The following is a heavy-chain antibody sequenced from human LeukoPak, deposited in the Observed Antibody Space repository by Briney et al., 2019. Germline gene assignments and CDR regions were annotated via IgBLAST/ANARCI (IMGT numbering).Heavy chain of an antibody. Sequence: SETLSLICTVSGGSISSYYWSWIRQPPGKGLEWIGYFYYSGSTNYNPSLKSRVSISVDTSKNQFSLKLSSVTTADTAVYYCARGDMTTVTTMGYWGQGTLVTVSS. J-gene: IGHJ4*02. CDR1: GGSISSYY. CDR2: FYYSGST. V-gene: IGHV4-59*01. CDR3: ARGDMTTVTTMGY. D-gene: IGHD4-17*01.